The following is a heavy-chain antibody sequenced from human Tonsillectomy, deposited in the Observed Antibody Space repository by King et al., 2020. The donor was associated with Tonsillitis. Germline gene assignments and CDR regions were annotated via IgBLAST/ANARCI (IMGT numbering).Heavy chain of an antibody. D-gene: IGHD3-22*01. CDR1: GFTVSSYA. CDR2: ISYDGSNK. CDR3: ARGYYYDSSGYYYPGAFDI. V-gene: IGHV3-30*01. Sequence: VQLVESGGGVVQPGRSLRLSCAASGFTVSSYAMHWVRQAPGKGLEWVAVISYDGSNKYYADSVKGRFTISRDNSKNTLYLQMNSLRAEDTAVYYCARGYYYDSSGYYYPGAFDIWGQGTMVTVSS. J-gene: IGHJ3*02.